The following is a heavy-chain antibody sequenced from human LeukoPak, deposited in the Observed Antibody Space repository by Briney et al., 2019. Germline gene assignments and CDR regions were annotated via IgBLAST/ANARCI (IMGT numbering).Heavy chain of an antibody. CDR2: IIPIFGTA. V-gene: IGHV1-69*06. J-gene: IGHJ6*03. Sequence: SVKVSCKASGGTFSSYAISWVRQAPGQGLEWMGGIIPIFGTANYAQKFQGRVTITADKSTSTAYMELSSLRSEDTAVYYCARVKIKGGITIFKEYHYMDVWGKGTTVTVSS. D-gene: IGHD3-3*01. CDR1: GGTFSSYA. CDR3: ARVKIKGGITIFKEYHYMDV.